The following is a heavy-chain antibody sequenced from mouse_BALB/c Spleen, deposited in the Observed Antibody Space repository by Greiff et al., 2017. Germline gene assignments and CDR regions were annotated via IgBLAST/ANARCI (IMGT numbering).Heavy chain of an antibody. CDR3: ARNHYYGPSWFAY. CDR1: GYTFTSYV. J-gene: IGHJ3*01. D-gene: IGHD1-2*01. V-gene: IGHV1-14*01. CDR2: INPYNDGT. Sequence: VQLKESGPELVKPGASVKMSCKASGYTFTSYVMHWVKQKPGQGLEWIGYINPYNDGTKYNEKFKGKATLTSDKSSSTAYMELSSLTSEDSAVYYCARNHYYGPSWFAYWGQGTLVTVSA.